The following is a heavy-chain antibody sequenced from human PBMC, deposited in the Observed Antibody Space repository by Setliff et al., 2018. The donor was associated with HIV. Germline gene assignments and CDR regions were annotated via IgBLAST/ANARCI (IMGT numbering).Heavy chain of an antibody. CDR3: TRDPGIVLVPEVRSDI. CDR1: GGSISSGSYY. CDR2: IYTSGST. V-gene: IGHV4-61*09. Sequence: SETLSLTCTVSGGSISSGSYYWSWIRQPAGKGLEWIGHIYTSGSTNYNPSLKSRVTISVDTSKNQFSLKLSSVTAADTALYYCTRDPGIVLVPEVRSDIWGQGTMVTVSS. D-gene: IGHD2-8*01. J-gene: IGHJ3*02.